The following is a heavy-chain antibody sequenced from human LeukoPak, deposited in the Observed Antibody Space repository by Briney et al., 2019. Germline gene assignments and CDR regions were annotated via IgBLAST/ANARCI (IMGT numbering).Heavy chain of an antibody. CDR2: ITGSGDSS. Sequence: PGGSLRLSCAASGFTFSDYPMNWVRQAPGKGLEWVSVITGSGDSSFYADSVKGRFTISRDNSKNTLYLQMNSLRAEDTAVYYCAKDRGNYEYSFDYWGQGTLVTVSS. CDR3: AKDRGNYEYSFDY. CDR1: GFTFSDYP. V-gene: IGHV3-23*01. J-gene: IGHJ4*02. D-gene: IGHD1-7*01.